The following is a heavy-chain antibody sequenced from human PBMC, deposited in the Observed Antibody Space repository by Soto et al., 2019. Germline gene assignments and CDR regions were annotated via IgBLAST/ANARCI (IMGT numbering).Heavy chain of an antibody. J-gene: IGHJ6*02. D-gene: IGHD1-26*01. Sequence: GESLKISCKGCGYSFTSYWIGWVRQMPGKGLEWMGIIYPGDSDTRYSPSFQGQVTISADKSISTAYLRWSSLKASDTAMYYCARRYSGSYSYYYYGMDVWGQGTTVTVSS. V-gene: IGHV5-51*01. CDR1: GYSFTSYW. CDR2: IYPGDSDT. CDR3: ARRYSGSYSYYYYGMDV.